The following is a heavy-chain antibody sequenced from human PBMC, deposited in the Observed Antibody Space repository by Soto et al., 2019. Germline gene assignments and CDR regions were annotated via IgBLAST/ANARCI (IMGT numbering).Heavy chain of an antibody. V-gene: IGHV4-59*11. Sequence: SETLSLTCTVSGGSIRSHYWSWIRQPPGKGLEWLGYVYYTEDTNYNPSLKSRVTISIDTSKNQFSLELNSVTAADTAVYYCARYYSSYVSYFVYWGQGALVTVSS. D-gene: IGHD5-12*01. CDR1: GGSIRSHY. CDR3: ARYYSSYVSYFVY. J-gene: IGHJ4*02. CDR2: VYYTEDT.